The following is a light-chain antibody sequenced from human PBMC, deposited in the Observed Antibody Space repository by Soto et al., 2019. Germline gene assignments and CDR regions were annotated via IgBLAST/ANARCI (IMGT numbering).Light chain of an antibody. J-gene: IGKJ1*01. CDR1: QSVLYSSNNKNY. Sequence: DIVMTQSPDSLAVSLGERATINCKSSQSVLYSSNNKNYLAWYQQKPGQPPKLLIYWASTRESGVPDRFSGSASRTDFSLSISSPQAEDVAVYYWQQYYSTPRTFGQGTKVEI. CDR2: WAS. V-gene: IGKV4-1*01. CDR3: QQYYSTPRT.